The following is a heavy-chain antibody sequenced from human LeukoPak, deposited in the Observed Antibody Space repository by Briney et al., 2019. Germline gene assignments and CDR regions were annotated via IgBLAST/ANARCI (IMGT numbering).Heavy chain of an antibody. CDR3: ARGYYGGFDY. CDR1: GGSISSGSYY. J-gene: IGHJ4*02. V-gene: IGHV4-61*02. Sequence: SETLSLTCTVSGGSISSGSYYWSWIRQPAGKGLEWIGRIYTSGSTNYNPPLKSRVTISVDTSKNQFSLTLTSVTAADTAVYYCARGYYGGFDYWGQGTLVTVSS. CDR2: IYTSGST. D-gene: IGHD3-10*01.